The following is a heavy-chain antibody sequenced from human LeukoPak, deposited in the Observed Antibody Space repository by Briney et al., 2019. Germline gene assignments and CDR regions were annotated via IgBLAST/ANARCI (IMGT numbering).Heavy chain of an antibody. J-gene: IGHJ6*02. CDR2: ITSSSSYI. CDR1: GFTFSGYS. D-gene: IGHD4-17*01. V-gene: IGHV3-21*01. CDR3: ARELRPGVGYGMDV. Sequence: GGSLRLSCAASGFTFSGYSMTWVRQSPGKGLEWVSSITSSSSYIYYADSVKGRFTISRDNAKNSPFLQMDSLRAEDTAVYYCARELRPGVGYGMDVWGQGTTVTVSS.